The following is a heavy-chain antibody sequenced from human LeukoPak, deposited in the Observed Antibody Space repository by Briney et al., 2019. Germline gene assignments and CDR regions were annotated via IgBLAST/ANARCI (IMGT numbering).Heavy chain of an antibody. V-gene: IGHV4-4*07. Sequence: MASETLSLTCIVSGDSISSYSWNWIRQPAGRGLEWIGRIYTSGSTNYNPSLKSRVSMSVDTSKNQFSLKLTSVTAADTAVFYCARLADAWELYSPDNFDSWGQGTLVTVSS. J-gene: IGHJ4*02. CDR3: ARLADAWELYSPDNFDS. D-gene: IGHD3-10*01. CDR1: GDSISSYS. CDR2: IYTSGST.